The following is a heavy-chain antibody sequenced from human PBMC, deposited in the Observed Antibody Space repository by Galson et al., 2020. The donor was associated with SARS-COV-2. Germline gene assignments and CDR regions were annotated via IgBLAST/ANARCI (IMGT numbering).Heavy chain of an antibody. J-gene: IGHJ2*01. V-gene: IGHV4-38-2*02. D-gene: IGHD3-22*01. CDR1: GYSVSTTNY. CDR2: VHPSGTT. CDR3: ARQGVNMIVLVTVPGWYFDL. Sequence: SETLSLPCTVSGYSVSTTNYWGWVRQPPGRGLEWIGSVHPSGTTYYNPSLKSRVTISVDTSKNQFSLRLDSVTAADTALYYCARQGVNMIVLVTVPGWYFDLWGRGTLVTVSS.